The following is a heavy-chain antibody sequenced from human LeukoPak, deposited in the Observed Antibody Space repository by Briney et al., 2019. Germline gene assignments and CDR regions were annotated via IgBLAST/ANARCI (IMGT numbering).Heavy chain of an antibody. V-gene: IGHV3-33*01. D-gene: IGHD2-2*01. CDR2: IWYDGSNK. J-gene: IGHJ6*02. CDR3: ARGPYCSSTSCYWGDYYYYYGMDV. CDR1: GFTFSSYG. Sequence: PGRSLRLSCAASGFTFSSYGMHWVRQPPGEGLEWVAVIWYDGSNKYYADSVKGRFTISRDNSKNTLYLQMNSLRAEDTAVYYCARGPYCSSTSCYWGDYYYYYGMDVWGQGTTVTVSS.